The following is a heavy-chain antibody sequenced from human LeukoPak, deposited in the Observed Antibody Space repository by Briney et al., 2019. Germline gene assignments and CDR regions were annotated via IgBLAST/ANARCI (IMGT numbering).Heavy chain of an antibody. V-gene: IGHV1-18*01. D-gene: IGHD1-26*01. CDR2: ISGYNGKT. CDR1: GYTFNTYG. CDR3: ARIGSGGSYFLPYYYYMDV. Sequence: ASVKVSCKASGYTFNTYGITWVRQAPGQGLEWMGWISGYNGKTKYAQKLQDRVTMTTDTSTTTAYMELRSLTSDDTAVYYCARIGSGGSYFLPYYYYMDVWGKGTTVTVSS. J-gene: IGHJ6*03.